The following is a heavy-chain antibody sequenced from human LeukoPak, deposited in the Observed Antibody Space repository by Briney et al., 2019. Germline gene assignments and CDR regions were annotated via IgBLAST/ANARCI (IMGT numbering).Heavy chain of an antibody. Sequence: GGSLRLSCAASGSTFSSYSMNWVRQAPGKGLEWVSSISSSSSYIYYADSVKGRFTISRDNAKNSLYLQMNSLRAEDTAVYYCARDQGYYDSSGYYYHDYWGQGTLVTVSS. D-gene: IGHD3-22*01. V-gene: IGHV3-21*01. CDR2: ISSSSSYI. J-gene: IGHJ4*02. CDR1: GSTFSSYS. CDR3: ARDQGYYDSSGYYYHDY.